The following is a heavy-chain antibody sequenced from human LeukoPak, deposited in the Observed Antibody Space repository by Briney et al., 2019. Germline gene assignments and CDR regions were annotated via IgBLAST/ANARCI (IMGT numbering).Heavy chain of an antibody. CDR1: GFTFSSYA. V-gene: IGHV3-23*01. J-gene: IGHJ4*02. Sequence: GGSLRLSCAASGFTFSSYAMSWVRQAPGKGLEWVSAISGSGGSTYYADSVKGRFTISRDNSKNTLYLQMNSLRAEDTAVYYCAKDWGTSFLQLWLGVYYFDYWGQGTLVTVSS. D-gene: IGHD5-18*01. CDR2: ISGSGGST. CDR3: AKDWGTSFLQLWLGVYYFDY.